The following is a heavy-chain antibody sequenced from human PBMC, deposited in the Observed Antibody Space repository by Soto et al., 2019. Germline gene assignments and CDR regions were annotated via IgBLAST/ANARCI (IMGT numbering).Heavy chain of an antibody. Sequence: SETLXLTCAVYGGSFSAYYWSWIRQPPGKGLEWIGEINHSGSTNYNPSLKSRVTISVDTSKNQFSLKLSSVTAADTAVYYCARGDSNSGPEWGYWGQGTLVTVSS. D-gene: IGHD4-4*01. V-gene: IGHV4-34*01. CDR3: ARGDSNSGPEWGY. CDR2: INHSGST. CDR1: GGSFSAYY. J-gene: IGHJ4*02.